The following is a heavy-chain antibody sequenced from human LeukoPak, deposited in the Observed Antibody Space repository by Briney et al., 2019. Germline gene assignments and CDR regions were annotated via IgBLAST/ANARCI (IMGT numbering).Heavy chain of an antibody. CDR1: GGSISSPIYY. CDR3: ARPRSYGDDAFDI. D-gene: IGHD3-10*01. J-gene: IGHJ3*02. Sequence: SETLSLTCTVSGGSISSPIYYWGWIRQPPGKGLEWIGSIYYSGSTYDNPSLKSRVTISVDTSKNQFSLKLSSVTAADTAMHYCARPRSYGDDAFDIWGQGTMVTVSS. CDR2: IYYSGST. V-gene: IGHV4-39*07.